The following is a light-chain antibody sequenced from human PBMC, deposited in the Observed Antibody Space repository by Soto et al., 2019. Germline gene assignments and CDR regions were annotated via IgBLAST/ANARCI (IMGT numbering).Light chain of an antibody. CDR1: SSDVGGYNY. V-gene: IGLV2-14*01. CDR3: SSYTSSSTYV. J-gene: IGLJ1*01. Sequence: QSALTQPASVSGSPGQSITISCTGTSSDVGGYNYVSWYQQHPGKAPKLMIYDVSNRPSGVSNRFSGSKSGNTASLTISGPQAEDEPDYYCSSYTSSSTYVFGTGTKLTVL. CDR2: DVS.